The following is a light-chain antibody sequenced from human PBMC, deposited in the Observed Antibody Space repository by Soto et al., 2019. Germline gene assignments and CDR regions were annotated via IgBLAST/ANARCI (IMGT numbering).Light chain of an antibody. CDR1: QSIGRW. CDR2: DVS. CDR3: KQSKSFPLT. Sequence: DIQMTQSPSTLSASVGDRVTITCRASQSIGRWLAWYQQKPGKAPRLLIYDVSSLESGVPSRFSGSGSGTDFSLTINSLQPEDFATYYCKQSKSFPLTFGGGTKVDIK. V-gene: IGKV1-5*01. J-gene: IGKJ4*01.